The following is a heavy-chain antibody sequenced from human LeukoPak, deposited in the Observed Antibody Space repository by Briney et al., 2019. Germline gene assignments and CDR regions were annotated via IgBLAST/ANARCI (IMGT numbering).Heavy chain of an antibody. V-gene: IGHV3-30*02. CDR3: AKDRSMTTVTPFDN. CDR2: IRYDGSNR. J-gene: IGHJ4*02. CDR1: GFSFITYG. D-gene: IGHD4-17*01. Sequence: GGSLRLSCAASGFSFITYGIHWVRQALGKGLEWVAFIRYDGSNRFYADSVRGRFTISRDNSKNTVYLQMNSLRAEDTAVYYCAKDRSMTTVTPFDNWGQGTLVAVSS.